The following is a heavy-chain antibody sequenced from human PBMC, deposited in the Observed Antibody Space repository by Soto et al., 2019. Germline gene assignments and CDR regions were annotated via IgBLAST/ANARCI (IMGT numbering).Heavy chain of an antibody. CDR1: GFTFRSYA. Sequence: GGSLRLSCAASGFTFRSYAMSWVRQAPGKGLEWASAISGSGGSTYYADSVKGRFTISRDNTKNMVSLQMNSLRAEDTAVYYCAKDDGGDYSKGYFDYWGQGTLVTVSS. V-gene: IGHV3-23*01. D-gene: IGHD4-17*01. CDR3: AKDDGGDYSKGYFDY. CDR2: ISGSGGST. J-gene: IGHJ4*02.